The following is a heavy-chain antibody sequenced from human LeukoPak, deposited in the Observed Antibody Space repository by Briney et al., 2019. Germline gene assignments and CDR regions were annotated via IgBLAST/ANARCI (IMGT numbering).Heavy chain of an antibody. V-gene: IGHV1-2*02. Sequence: ASVKVSCKASGYTFTAYYVHWARQAPGQGLEWIGWINPNTGDTNYAPKFQGRVTMIKDTSTNSAYMELNKLTSDDTAVYYCGRGNKSFDPWGQGTLVTVSS. CDR1: GYTFTAYY. CDR2: INPNTGDT. CDR3: GRGNKSFDP. J-gene: IGHJ5*02.